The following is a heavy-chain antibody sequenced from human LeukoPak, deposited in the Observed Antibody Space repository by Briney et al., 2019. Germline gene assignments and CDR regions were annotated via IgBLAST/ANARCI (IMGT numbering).Heavy chain of an antibody. J-gene: IGHJ4*02. V-gene: IGHV4-34*01. CDR1: GGSISSYY. CDR2: INHSGST. CDR3: ARGLRVTSRYFDY. D-gene: IGHD2-21*02. Sequence: PSETLSLTCTVSGGSISSYYWSWIRQPPGKGLEWVGEINHSGSTNYNPSLKSRVTISVDTSKNQFSLKLSSVTAADTAVYYCARGLRVTSRYFDYWGQGTLVTVSS.